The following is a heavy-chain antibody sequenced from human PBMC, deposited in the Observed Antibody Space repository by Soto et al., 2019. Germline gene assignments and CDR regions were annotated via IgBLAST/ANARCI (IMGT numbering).Heavy chain of an antibody. D-gene: IGHD3-10*01. J-gene: IGHJ6*02. CDR1: GGYFSGYY. Sequence: SETLSLTCAVSGGYFSGYYWSWIRQPPGKGLEWIGEINHSGSTNYNPSLKSRVTISVDTSKNQFSLKLSSVTAADTAVYYCARQGRLRYYYYYGMDVWGQGTTVTVSS. V-gene: IGHV4-34*01. CDR3: ARQGRLRYYYYYGMDV. CDR2: INHSGST.